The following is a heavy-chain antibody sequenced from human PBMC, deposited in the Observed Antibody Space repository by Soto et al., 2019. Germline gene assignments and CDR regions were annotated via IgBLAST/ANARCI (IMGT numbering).Heavy chain of an antibody. J-gene: IGHJ4*02. CDR1: GFTFSSYS. V-gene: IGHV3-21*01. CDR3: ARERTPEGGMIVVAHPWDY. CDR2: ISSSSSYI. Sequence: GGSLRLSCAASGFTFSSYSMNWVRQAPGKWLEWVSSISSSSSYIYYADSVKGRFTISRDNAKNSLYLQMNSLRAEDTAVYYCARERTPEGGMIVVAHPWDYWGQGTLVTVSS. D-gene: IGHD3-22*01.